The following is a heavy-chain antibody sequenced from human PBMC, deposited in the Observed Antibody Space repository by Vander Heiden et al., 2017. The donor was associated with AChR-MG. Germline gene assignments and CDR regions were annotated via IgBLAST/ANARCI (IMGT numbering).Heavy chain of an antibody. J-gene: IGHJ3*01. D-gene: IGHD6-19*01. Sequence: EAQLVESGGGLRQPGGSLRLSCAVPEFTFSSVGMHWIRQAPGKGLEWVSLLAYGGDTYYAASVRGRFTTSKDSAKNSLYLQMNNLSVGDTAIYYCARGSPRLKGAFDVWGQGTMVTVSS. CDR2: LAYGGDT. CDR1: EFTFSSVG. CDR3: ARGSPRLKGAFDV. V-gene: IGHV3-13*01.